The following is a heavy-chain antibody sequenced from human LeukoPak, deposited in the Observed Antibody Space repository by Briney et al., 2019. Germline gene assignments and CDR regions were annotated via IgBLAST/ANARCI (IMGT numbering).Heavy chain of an antibody. V-gene: IGHV3-23*01. CDR3: AKCSENYGNDAFDI. D-gene: IGHD3-10*02. CDR1: GGSVSNGIYY. CDR2: IKGGGASP. Sequence: ETLSLTCTVSGGSVSNGIYYWGWIRQAPGKGPEWLSSIKGGGASPYYADSVKGRFTISRDNSKNTLYLEMNSLRAEDTALYYCAKCSENYGNDAFDIWGQGTMVTVSS. J-gene: IGHJ3*02.